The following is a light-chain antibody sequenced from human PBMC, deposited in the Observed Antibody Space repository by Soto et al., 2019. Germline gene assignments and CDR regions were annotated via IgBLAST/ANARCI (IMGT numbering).Light chain of an antibody. V-gene: IGKV3-15*01. CDR3: QQYNNWPPTYT. J-gene: IGKJ2*01. CDR1: QSVSSN. Sequence: EIVMTQSPATLSVSPGERATLSCRASQSVSSNLAWYQQKPGQAPRLLIYGASTRATGIPARFSGSGSGTEFTLTISSLQYEDFSVYYCQQYNNWPPTYTFGQGTKLEIK. CDR2: GAS.